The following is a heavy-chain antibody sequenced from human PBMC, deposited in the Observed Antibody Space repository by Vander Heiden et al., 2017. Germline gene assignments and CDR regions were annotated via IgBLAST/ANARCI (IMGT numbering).Heavy chain of an antibody. CDR3: ARQLVRVYYYYGMDV. V-gene: IGHV3-48*02. D-gene: IGHD3-10*01. Sequence: EVQLVESGGGLVQPGGSLRLSCAASGFTFSGYSMNWVRQAPGKGLEWVSYISSSSSTIYYADSVKGRFTISRDNAKNSLYLQMNSLRDEDTAVYYCARQLVRVYYYYGMDVWGQGTTVTVSS. CDR1: GFTFSGYS. CDR2: ISSSSSTI. J-gene: IGHJ6*02.